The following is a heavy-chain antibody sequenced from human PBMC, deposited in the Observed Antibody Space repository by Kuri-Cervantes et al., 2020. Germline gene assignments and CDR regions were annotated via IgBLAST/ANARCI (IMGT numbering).Heavy chain of an antibody. CDR1: GGSLTGCF. J-gene: IGHJ5*02. CDR3: ARGRPRVDWFDP. CDR2: VNHSGDT. Sequence: SETLSLTCDVYGGSLTGCFWTWIRQSPGKGLEWIGEVNHSGDTNYNSSLKSRVTISADTSENQFSLMLTSVTAADTAVYYCARGRPRVDWFDPWGQGTLVTVSS. V-gene: IGHV4-34*01.